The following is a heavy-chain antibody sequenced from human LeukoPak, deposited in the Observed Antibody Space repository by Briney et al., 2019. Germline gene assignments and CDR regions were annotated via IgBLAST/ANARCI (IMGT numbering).Heavy chain of an antibody. J-gene: IGHJ3*02. Sequence: GGSLRLSCAASGFTFSSYSMNWVRQAPGKGLEWVSYISSSSSTIYYADPVKGRFTISRDNAKNSLYLQMNSLRAEDTAVYYCATLSVLTGNDAFDIWGQGTMVTVSS. V-gene: IGHV3-48*04. CDR3: ATLSVLTGNDAFDI. D-gene: IGHD3-9*01. CDR1: GFTFSSYS. CDR2: ISSSSSTI.